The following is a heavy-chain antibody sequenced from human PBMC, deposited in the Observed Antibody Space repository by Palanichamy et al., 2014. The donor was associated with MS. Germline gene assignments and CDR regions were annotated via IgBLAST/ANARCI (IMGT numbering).Heavy chain of an antibody. D-gene: IGHD3-9*01. CDR1: GFTFSSYS. CDR2: ISSSSSYI. V-gene: IGHV3-21*02. J-gene: IGHJ4*02. Sequence: EVQLVESGGGLVKPGGSLRLSCAASGFTFSSYSMNWVRQAPGKGLEWVSSISSSSSYIYYADSVKGRFTISRDNAKNSLYLQMNSLRAEDTAVYYCARGPIVPTYYDILNPEEYYFDYWGQGTLVTVSS. CDR3: ARGPIVPTYYDILNPEEYYFDY.